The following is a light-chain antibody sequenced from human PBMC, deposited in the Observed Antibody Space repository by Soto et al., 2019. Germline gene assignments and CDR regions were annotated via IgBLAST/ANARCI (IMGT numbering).Light chain of an antibody. CDR2: DAS. CDR3: HQYYKWPLT. CDR1: QSIGSN. V-gene: IGKV3-15*01. J-gene: IGKJ4*01. Sequence: IVMTQSPATLSVSPGERATLSCRASQSIGSNLAWYQQKPGQTPRLLIYDASTRATDIPARFSGSGSGTDFTLTISSLLSEDFAVYYCHQYYKWPLTFGGGTKVDIK.